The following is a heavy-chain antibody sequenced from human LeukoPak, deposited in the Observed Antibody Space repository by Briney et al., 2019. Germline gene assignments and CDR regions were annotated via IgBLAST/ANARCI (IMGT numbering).Heavy chain of an antibody. CDR2: ISSSSSTI. J-gene: IGHJ3*01. V-gene: IGHV3-48*01. Sequence: PGGSLRLSCAASGFTFSSYSMNWVRQAPGKGLEWVSYISSSSSTIYYADSVKGRFTISRDNAKNSLYLQMNSLRAEDTAVYYCAREHPQGSSLFWGQGTMVTVSS. CDR1: GFTFSSYS. CDR3: AREHPQGSSLF. D-gene: IGHD1-26*01.